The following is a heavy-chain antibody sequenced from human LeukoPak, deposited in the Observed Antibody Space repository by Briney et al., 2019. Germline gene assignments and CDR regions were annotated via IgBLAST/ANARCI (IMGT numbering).Heavy chain of an antibody. Sequence: GGSLRLPCAASGFTVSSNHMSWVRQAPGKGLEWASIIYSSGTTYYAESVKGRFNISRDNSKNMLYLQMNSLRAEDTAVYYCGSSGTDTRFDYWGQGTLVTVSS. CDR2: IYSSGTT. J-gene: IGHJ4*02. D-gene: IGHD3-10*01. CDR1: GFTVSSNH. CDR3: GSSGTDTRFDY. V-gene: IGHV3-53*01.